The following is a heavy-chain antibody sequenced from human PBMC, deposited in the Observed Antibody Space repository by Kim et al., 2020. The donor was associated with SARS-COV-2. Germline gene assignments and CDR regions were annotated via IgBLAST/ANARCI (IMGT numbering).Heavy chain of an antibody. Sequence: GESLKISCKGSGYSFTSYWISWVRQMPGKGLEWMGRIDPSDSYTNYSPSFQGHVTISADKSISTAYLQWSSLKASDTAMYYCVRPKGDISRWAGMDVWGQGTTVTVSS. CDR3: VRPKGDISRWAGMDV. CDR1: GYSFTSYW. V-gene: IGHV5-10-1*01. J-gene: IGHJ6*02. D-gene: IGHD3-9*01. CDR2: IDPSDSYT.